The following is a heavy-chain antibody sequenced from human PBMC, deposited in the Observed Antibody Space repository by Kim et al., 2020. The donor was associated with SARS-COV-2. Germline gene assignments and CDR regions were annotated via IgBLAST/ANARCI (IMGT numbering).Heavy chain of an antibody. CDR3: ARDRGITIFGVVKPRGMDV. CDR1: GFTFSSYS. V-gene: IGHV3-21*01. Sequence: GGSLRLSCAASGFTFSSYSMNWVRQAPGKGLEWVSSISSSSSYIYYADSVKGRFTISRDNAKNSLYLQMNSLRAEDTAVYYCARDRGITIFGVVKPRGMDVWGQGTTVTVSS. CDR2: ISSSSSYI. D-gene: IGHD3-3*01. J-gene: IGHJ6*02.